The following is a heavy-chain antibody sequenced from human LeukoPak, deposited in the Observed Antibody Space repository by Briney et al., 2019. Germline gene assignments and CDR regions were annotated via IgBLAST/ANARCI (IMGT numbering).Heavy chain of an antibody. CDR1: GYSFTSYW. J-gene: IGHJ3*02. D-gene: IGHD3-22*01. Sequence: GESLKISCKGSGYSFTSYWIGWVRQMPGKGLEWMGIIYPGDSDTRYCPSFQGQVTISADKSISTAYLQWSSLKASDTAMYYCARRQDSSGYSDAFDIWGQGTMVSVSS. V-gene: IGHV5-51*01. CDR2: IYPGDSDT. CDR3: ARRQDSSGYSDAFDI.